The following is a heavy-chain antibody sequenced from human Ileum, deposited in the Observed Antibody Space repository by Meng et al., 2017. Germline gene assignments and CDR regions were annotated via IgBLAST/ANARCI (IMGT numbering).Heavy chain of an antibody. CDR2: FHPGSGA. J-gene: IGHJ4*02. CDR1: GGSISSGTW. CDR3: AKNGAYCLES. Sequence: VALQGSGPGLVKPSGTLSPPCVVSGGSISSGTWWSWVRQPPGKGLQWIGEFHPGSGATYNPSLKARVTISVDTSMQQFSLQLTSVTAADTAVYYCAKNGAYCLESWGQGTLVTVSS. V-gene: IGHV4-4*02. D-gene: IGHD2-21*01.